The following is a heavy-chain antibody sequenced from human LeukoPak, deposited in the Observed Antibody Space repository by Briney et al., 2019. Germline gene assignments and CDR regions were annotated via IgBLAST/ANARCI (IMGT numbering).Heavy chain of an antibody. CDR2: ITGSGDNT. CDR1: GVTFSSNA. J-gene: IGHJ4*02. V-gene: IGHV3-23*01. Sequence: PGGSLRLSCAASGVTFSSNAMSWVRQAPGKGLEWVSGITGSGDNTSYTESVKGRFTISRDNSKNTLYLEMNSLRAEDTAIYYCAKYLAGGWYYIDCWGQGTLVTVSS. D-gene: IGHD6-19*01. CDR3: AKYLAGGWYYIDC.